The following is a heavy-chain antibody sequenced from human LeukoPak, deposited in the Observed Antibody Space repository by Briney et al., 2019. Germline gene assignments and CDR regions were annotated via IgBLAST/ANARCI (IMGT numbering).Heavy chain of an antibody. D-gene: IGHD3-22*01. CDR3: AREAYYDCSGSLDY. CDR1: GFTFSSFG. J-gene: IGHJ4*02. Sequence: PGGSLRLSCTTSGFTFSSFGMSWVRQAPGKGLEWISGISGSGRSTYYADAGKGRFTISKDNSKNTLYLQMSSLRADDTAIYYCAREAYYDCSGSLDYWGQGTLVTVSS. CDR2: ISGSGRST. V-gene: IGHV3-23*01.